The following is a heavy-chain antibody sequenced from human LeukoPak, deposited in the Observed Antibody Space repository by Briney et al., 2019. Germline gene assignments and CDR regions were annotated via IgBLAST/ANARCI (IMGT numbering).Heavy chain of an antibody. CDR3: ARHYYDGSGYYYYYFDY. J-gene: IGHJ4*02. D-gene: IGHD3-22*01. V-gene: IGHV1-2*06. Sequence: ASVKVSCKASGYTFTGYYMHWVRQAPGQGLEWMGRINPNSGGTNYAQKFQGRVTMTRDTSISTAYMELSRLRSDDTAVYYCARHYYDGSGYYYYYFDYWGQGTLVTVSS. CDR2: INPNSGGT. CDR1: GYTFTGYY.